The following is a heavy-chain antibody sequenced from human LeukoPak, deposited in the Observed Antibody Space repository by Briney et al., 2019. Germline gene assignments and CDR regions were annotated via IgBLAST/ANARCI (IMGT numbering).Heavy chain of an antibody. D-gene: IGHD6-19*01. V-gene: IGHV4-39*01. CDR2: IYYSGST. J-gene: IGHJ3*02. Sequence: SETLSLTCTVSGGSISSSSYYWGWIRQPPGKRLEWIGSIYYSGSTYYNPSLKSRVTISVDTSKNQFSLKLSSVTAADTAVYYLTGYSSGWLDAFDIWGQGTMVTVSS. CDR1: GGSISSSSYY. CDR3: TGYSSGWLDAFDI.